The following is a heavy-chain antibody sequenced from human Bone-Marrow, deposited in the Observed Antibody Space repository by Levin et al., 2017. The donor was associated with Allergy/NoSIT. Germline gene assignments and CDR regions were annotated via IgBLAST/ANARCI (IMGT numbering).Heavy chain of an antibody. CDR3: AKSDSSSFH. CDR1: GFLVSNNY. CDR2: IFGGDNT. V-gene: IGHV3-53*01. Sequence: SCAASGFLVSNNYMTWVRQAPGKGLEWVSTIFGGDNTYYADSVRGRFTVSRDHSKNTVYLQMDNLRAEDTAVYYCAKSDSSSFHWGQGTLVTVSS. J-gene: IGHJ4*02. D-gene: IGHD6-6*01.